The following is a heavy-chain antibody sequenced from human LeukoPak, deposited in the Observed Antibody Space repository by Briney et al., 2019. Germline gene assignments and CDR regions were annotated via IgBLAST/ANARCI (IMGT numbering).Heavy chain of an antibody. CDR1: GFTFTSHA. V-gene: IGHV3-23*01. CDR3: ARDFWDDFEYFDL. Sequence: GGSLRLSCAASGFTFTSHAMSWVRQAPGKGLKWTSAISGSGDSTYYADPVKGRFTISRDNSRNTVYLQMNSLRAEDAAVYYCARDFWDDFEYFDLWGRGTLVTVSS. D-gene: IGHD3-3*01. CDR2: ISGSGDST. J-gene: IGHJ2*01.